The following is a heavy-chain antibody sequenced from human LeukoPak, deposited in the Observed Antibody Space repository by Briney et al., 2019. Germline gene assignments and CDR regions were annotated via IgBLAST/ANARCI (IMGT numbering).Heavy chain of an antibody. D-gene: IGHD2-2*01. CDR1: GFTCSDYY. V-gene: IGHV3-11*01. J-gene: IGHJ4*02. CDR3: AREVVVPGAPYYFDY. Sequence: GGSLRLSCAASGFTCSDYYMSWIRQAPGKGLEWVSYISSSGATIYYADSVKGRFTISRDNAKNSLYLQMNSLRAEDTAVYYCAREVVVPGAPYYFDYWGQGTLVTVSS. CDR2: ISSSGATI.